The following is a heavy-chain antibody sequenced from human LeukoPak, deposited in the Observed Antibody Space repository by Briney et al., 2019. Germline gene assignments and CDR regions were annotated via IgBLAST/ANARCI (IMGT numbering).Heavy chain of an antibody. CDR1: GYTFTGYY. CDR2: INPNSGGT. V-gene: IGHV1-2*04. Sequence: ASVKVSCKASGYTFTGYYMHWVRQAPGQGLEWMGWINPNSGGTNYAQKFQGWVTMTRDTSIGTAYMELSRLRSDDTAVYYCARGYSSSSINWFDPWGQGTLVTVSS. D-gene: IGHD6-13*01. CDR3: ARGYSSSSINWFDP. J-gene: IGHJ5*02.